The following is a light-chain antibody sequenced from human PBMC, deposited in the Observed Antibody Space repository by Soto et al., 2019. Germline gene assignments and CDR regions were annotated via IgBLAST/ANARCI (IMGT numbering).Light chain of an antibody. CDR3: AAWDDGLSGWL. Sequence: QAVVTQPPSASGTPGQSVTFSCSGSISNIGTNYVYWYQQLPGTAPKLLISRSNQRPSGVPDRFSGSKSGTSASLAISGLRSEDEADYYCAAWDDGLSGWLFGGGTKLTVL. J-gene: IGLJ3*02. CDR1: ISNIGTNY. CDR2: RSN. V-gene: IGLV1-47*01.